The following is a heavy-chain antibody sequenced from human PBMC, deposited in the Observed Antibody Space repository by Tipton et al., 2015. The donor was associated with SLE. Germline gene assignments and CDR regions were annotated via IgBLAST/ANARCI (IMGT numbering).Heavy chain of an antibody. Sequence: TLSLTCTVSGVSIGSGGYYWSWIRQPPGKGLEWVAYIFYSGSTNYNPSLKSRVTISVDTSKNQFSLKLSSVTAADTAVYYCARHSMTTWGGAENWFDPWGQGTLVIVSS. D-gene: IGHD2-21*01. CDR3: ARHSMTTWGGAENWFDP. J-gene: IGHJ5*02. V-gene: IGHV4-61*08. CDR2: IFYSGST. CDR1: GVSIGSGGYY.